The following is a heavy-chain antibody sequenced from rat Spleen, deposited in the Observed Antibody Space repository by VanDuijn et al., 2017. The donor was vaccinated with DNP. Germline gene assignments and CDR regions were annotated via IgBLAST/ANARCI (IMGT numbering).Heavy chain of an antibody. Sequence: EVQLVESGGGLVQPGRSLKLSCVASGFKFSTYWMVWVRPAPGKGLEWVASINTDGGNPYYPDSVKGRFTISRDNAENTVHLQMNSLRSEDTATYYCTRPVFNYGYYEGWFAFWGQGTLVTVSS. D-gene: IGHD1-3*01. V-gene: IGHV5-58*01. CDR2: INTDGGNP. J-gene: IGHJ3*01. CDR3: TRPVFNYGYYEGWFAF. CDR1: GFKFSTYW.